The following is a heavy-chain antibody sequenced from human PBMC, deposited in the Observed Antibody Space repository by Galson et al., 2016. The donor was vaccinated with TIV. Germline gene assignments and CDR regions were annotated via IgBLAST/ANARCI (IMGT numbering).Heavy chain of an antibody. D-gene: IGHD2-21*02. CDR1: GYTFTIYA. CDR2: INAGNGNT. Sequence: SGYTFTIYAVHWVRQAPGQRLEWMGWINAGNGNTKFSQKFQGRVTIIRDTSASTVYMELSSLRSEDTAVYYCARPPYCGGDCYKYDYWGQGTLVTVSS. J-gene: IGHJ4*02. V-gene: IGHV1-3*01. CDR3: ARPPYCGGDCYKYDY.